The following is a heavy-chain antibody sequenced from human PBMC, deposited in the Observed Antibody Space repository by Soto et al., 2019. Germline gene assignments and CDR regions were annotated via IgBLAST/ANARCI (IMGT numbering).Heavy chain of an antibody. CDR2: IRSKGNSYAT. V-gene: IGHV3-73*02. CDR3: TRPGYSRGWNDY. D-gene: IGHD6-19*01. Sequence: EVQLVESGGGLVQPGGSLKLSCAASGFTFSASAMHWVRQASGKGLEWVGRIRSKGNSYATAYGASVKDRFTISRDDSKNTVYLQMNSLKTEDTAVYYCTRPGYSRGWNDYWGQGPLVTVSS. CDR1: GFTFSASA. J-gene: IGHJ4*02.